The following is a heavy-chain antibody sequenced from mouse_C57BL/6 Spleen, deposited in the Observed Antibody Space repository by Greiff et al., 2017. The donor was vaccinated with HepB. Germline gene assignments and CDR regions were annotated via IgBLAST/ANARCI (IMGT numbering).Heavy chain of an antibody. V-gene: IGHV5-6*02. CDR3: ARREDSSGYVY. CDR2: ISSGGSYT. CDR1: GFTFSSYG. J-gene: IGHJ2*01. D-gene: IGHD3-2*02. Sequence: EVKLMESGGDLVKPGGSLKLSCAASGFTFSSYGMSWVRQTPDKRLEWVATISSGGSYTYYPDSVKGRFTISRDNAKNTLYLKMSSLKSEDTAMYYCARREDSSGYVYWGQGTTLTVSS.